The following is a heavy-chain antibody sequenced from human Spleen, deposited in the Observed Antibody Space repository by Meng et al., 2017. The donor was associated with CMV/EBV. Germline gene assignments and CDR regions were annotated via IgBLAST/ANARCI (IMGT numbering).Heavy chain of an antibody. CDR3: ARGKGRSGPWDY. V-gene: IGHV4-34*01. CDR1: GGSFSGYY. J-gene: IGHJ4*02. CDR2: INHSGST. Sequence: QGQLQQWGAGLLKPSETLSLTCAVYGGSFSGYYWSWIRQPPGKGLEWIGEINHSGSTNYNPSLKSRVTISVDTSKNQFSLKLSSVTAADTAVYYCARGKGRSGPWDYWGQGTLVTASS. D-gene: IGHD3-3*01.